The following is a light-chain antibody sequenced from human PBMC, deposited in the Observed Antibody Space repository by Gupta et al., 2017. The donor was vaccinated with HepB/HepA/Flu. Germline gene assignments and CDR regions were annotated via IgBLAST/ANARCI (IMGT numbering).Light chain of an antibody. J-gene: IGLJ2*01. CDR1: SGYSHYS. V-gene: IGLV4-60*03. CDR2: VESSGRY. CDR3: ETGDSNIRV. Sequence: VTQSSSASASLGSSVKLTCTLSSGYSHYSIGWHQQQPGKAPRFLMQVESSGRYNKGSGIPDRFSGSSSGAARYLTISNPQSEDEADYYSETGDSNIRVFGGGTKLTVL.